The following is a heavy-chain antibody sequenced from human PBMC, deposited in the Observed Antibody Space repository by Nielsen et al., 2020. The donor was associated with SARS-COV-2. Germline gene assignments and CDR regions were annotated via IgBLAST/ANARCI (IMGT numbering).Heavy chain of an antibody. J-gene: IGHJ4*02. D-gene: IGHD3-16*01. CDR3: VRGLQVPNGLAHR. Sequence: GESLKLSCAASAFTFSTYWMHWVRQAPGKGLVWVSRINSDGSSTSYADSVKGRFTISRDNAKNTLYLQMNSLRAEDTAVYYCVRGLQVPNGLAHRWGQGTLVTVSS. CDR2: INSDGSST. V-gene: IGHV3-74*01. CDR1: AFTFSTYW.